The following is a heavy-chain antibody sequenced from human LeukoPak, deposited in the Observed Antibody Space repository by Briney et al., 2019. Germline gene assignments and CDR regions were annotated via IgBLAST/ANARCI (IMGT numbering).Heavy chain of an antibody. CDR3: ARDRPYCSSTSCLDAFDI. CDR2: INPNSGGT. Sequence: ASVKVSCKASGYTFTGYYMHWVRQAPGQGLEWMGWINPNSGGTNYAQKFQGRVTMTTDTSISTAYMELSRLRSDDTAVYYCARDRPYCSSTSCLDAFDIWGQGTMVTVSS. V-gene: IGHV1-2*02. D-gene: IGHD2-2*01. CDR1: GYTFTGYY. J-gene: IGHJ3*02.